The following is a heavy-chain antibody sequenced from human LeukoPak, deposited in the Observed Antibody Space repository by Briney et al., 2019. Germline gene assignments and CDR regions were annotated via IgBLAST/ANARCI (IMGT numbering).Heavy chain of an antibody. CDR2: IYPGDSDT. CDR1: GSSFTTYW. V-gene: IGHV5-51*01. Sequence: GASLKISYKGSGSSFTTYWIGWVRPMPGKGVGWMGIIYPGDSDTRYSPSFQGQVTISADKFISTAYLQWSSLKASDTAMYYCITMVRGVLDYWGQGTLVTVSS. CDR3: ITMVRGVLDY. J-gene: IGHJ4*02. D-gene: IGHD3-10*01.